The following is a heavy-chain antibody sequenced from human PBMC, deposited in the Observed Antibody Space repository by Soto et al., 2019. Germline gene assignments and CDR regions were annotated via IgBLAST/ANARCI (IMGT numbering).Heavy chain of an antibody. CDR3: TRAGYCTGGTCSSFYFHY. CDR1: GFTFSSYV. D-gene: IGHD2-15*01. V-gene: IGHV3-30-3*01. J-gene: IGHJ4*02. Sequence: SLRLSCAASGFTFSSYVVYWVRQATGKGLEWVALISHDGSNKDYADSVKGRFIISRDNSKNTLYLQMNSLRVEDTAMYFCTRAGYCTGGTCSSFYFHYWGQGTLVTVSS. CDR2: ISHDGSNK.